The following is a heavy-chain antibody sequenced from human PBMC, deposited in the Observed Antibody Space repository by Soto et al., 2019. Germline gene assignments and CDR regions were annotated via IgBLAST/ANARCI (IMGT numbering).Heavy chain of an antibody. J-gene: IGHJ5*02. Sequence: GESLKISCRTSGYKFTSSWISWVRQKPGKGLEWMGIIFPSDSDTRYSPSFQGQVTISADRSTSTVFLQWASLKASDTAVYFCARKDKSGYFNWFDPWGQGTLVTVSS. V-gene: IGHV5-51*01. D-gene: IGHD3-22*01. CDR2: IFPSDSDT. CDR1: GYKFTSSW. CDR3: ARKDKSGYFNWFDP.